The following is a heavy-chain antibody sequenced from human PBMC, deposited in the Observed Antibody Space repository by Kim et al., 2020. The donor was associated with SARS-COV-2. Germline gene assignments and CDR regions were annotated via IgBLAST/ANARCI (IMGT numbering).Heavy chain of an antibody. CDR1: GGSISSYY. V-gene: IGHV4-59*01. CDR3: AGGCSFGDYSYYYYGMDV. D-gene: IGHD4-17*01. Sequence: SETLSLTCTVSGGSISSYYWTWIRQPPGKGLEWIGYISYTWSTNSNPSLKSRVTISVDTSKNQFSLKLSSVTAADTAVYYCAGGCSFGDYSYYYYGMDV. J-gene: IGHJ6*01. CDR2: ISYTWST.